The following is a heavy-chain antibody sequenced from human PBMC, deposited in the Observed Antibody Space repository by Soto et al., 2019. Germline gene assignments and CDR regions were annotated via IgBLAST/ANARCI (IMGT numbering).Heavy chain of an antibody. D-gene: IGHD3-3*01. Sequence: QVQLVQSGAEVKKPGSSVKVSCKASGGTFSSYAISWVRQAPGQGLEWMGGIIPIFGTANYAQKFQGRVTITADESTSTAYMELSSLRSEDTAVYYCARDRSRGWSGYLGRFDPWGQGTLVTVSS. CDR2: IIPIFGTA. V-gene: IGHV1-69*01. J-gene: IGHJ5*02. CDR1: GGTFSSYA. CDR3: ARDRSRGWSGYLGRFDP.